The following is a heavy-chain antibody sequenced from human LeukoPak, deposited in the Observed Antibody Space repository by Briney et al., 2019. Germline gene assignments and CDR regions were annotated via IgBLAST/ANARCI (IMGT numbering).Heavy chain of an antibody. V-gene: IGHV3-23*01. J-gene: IGHJ4*02. CDR1: GFTFSTYA. D-gene: IGHD5-24*01. Sequence: GGSLRLSCAASGFTFSTYAMNWVRQAPGKGLEWVSVIVGNGGGIHYADSVKGRFTISRDNSKNTLHLQMNSLRAEDTAVYYCAKDRIPDGKYSIDFWGQGTLVTVPS. CDR2: IVGNGGGI. CDR3: AKDRIPDGKYSIDF.